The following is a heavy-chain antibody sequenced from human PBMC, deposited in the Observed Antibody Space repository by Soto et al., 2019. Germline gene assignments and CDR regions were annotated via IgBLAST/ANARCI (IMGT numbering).Heavy chain of an antibody. CDR1: GFTFSSYA. J-gene: IGHJ5*02. D-gene: IGHD6-19*01. CDR2: ISYDGSNK. V-gene: IGHV3-30-3*01. CDR3: ARDQREYSSGWYPGVNWFDP. Sequence: PGGSRRLSCAASGFTFSSYAMHWVRQAPGKGLEWVAVISYDGSNKYYADSVKGRFTISRDNSKNTLYLQMNSLRAEDTAVYYCARDQREYSSGWYPGVNWFDPWGQGTLVTVSS.